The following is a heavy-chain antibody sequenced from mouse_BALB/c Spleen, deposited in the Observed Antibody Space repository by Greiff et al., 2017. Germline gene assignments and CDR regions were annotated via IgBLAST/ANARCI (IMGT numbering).Heavy chain of an antibody. CDR3: ARLITTYYYAMDY. V-gene: IGHV5-4*02. CDR1: GFTFSDYY. J-gene: IGHJ4*01. D-gene: IGHD2-4*01. Sequence: DVMLVESGGGLVKPGGSLKLSCAASGFTFSDYYMYWVRQTPEKRLEWVATISDGGSYTYYPDSVKGRFTISRDNAKNNLYLQMSSLKSEDTAMYYCARLITTYYYAMDYWGQGTSVTVSS. CDR2: ISDGGSYT.